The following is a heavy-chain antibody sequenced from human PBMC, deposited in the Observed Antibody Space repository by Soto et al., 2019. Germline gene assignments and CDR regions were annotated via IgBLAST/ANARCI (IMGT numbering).Heavy chain of an antibody. CDR2: IRSKAYGGTT. J-gene: IGHJ6*02. CDR1: GFTFGDYA. Sequence: PGGSLRLSCTASGFTFGDYAMSWFRQAPGKGLEWVGFIRSKAYGGTTEYAASVKGRFTISRDDSKSIAYLQMNSLKTEDTAVYYCTRGGAAAGTYYYYGMDVWGQGTTVTVSS. V-gene: IGHV3-49*03. CDR3: TRGGAAAGTYYYYGMDV. D-gene: IGHD6-13*01.